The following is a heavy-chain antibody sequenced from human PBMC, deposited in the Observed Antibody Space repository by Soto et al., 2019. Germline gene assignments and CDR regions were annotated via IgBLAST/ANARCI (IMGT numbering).Heavy chain of an antibody. D-gene: IGHD3-3*02. CDR2: IYYSGST. J-gene: IGHJ5*02. V-gene: IGHV4-39*01. CDR3: ASPKIAFYNWFDP. Sequence: QLQLQESGPGLVKPSETLSLTCTVSGGSISSSSYYWGWIHQPPGKGLEWIGSIYYSGSTYYNPSLKRRVTISVDTSKSQFSLKLTSVTAAATAVYYCASPKIAFYNWFDPWGQGTLVTVSS. CDR1: GGSISSSSYY.